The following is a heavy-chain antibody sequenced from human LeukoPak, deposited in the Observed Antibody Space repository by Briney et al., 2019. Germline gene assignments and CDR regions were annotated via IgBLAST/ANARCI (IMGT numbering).Heavy chain of an antibody. CDR3: ASRPIAVAGTHYYYYYMDV. D-gene: IGHD6-19*01. CDR1: GGTFSSYT. J-gene: IGHJ6*03. CDR2: IIPIFGTA. V-gene: IGHV1-69*05. Sequence: GSSVKVSCKASGGTFSSYTISWVRQAPGQGLEWMGGIIPIFGTANYAQKFQGRVTITTDASTSTAYMELSSLSSDDTAVYYCASRPIAVAGTHYYYYYMDVWGKGTTVTVSS.